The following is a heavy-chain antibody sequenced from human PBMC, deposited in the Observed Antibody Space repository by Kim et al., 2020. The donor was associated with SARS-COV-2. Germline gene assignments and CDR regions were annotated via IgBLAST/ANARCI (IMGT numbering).Heavy chain of an antibody. D-gene: IGHD3-3*01. J-gene: IGHJ3*02. CDR3: AREGRRYDFWSGYYWI. V-gene: IGHV3-48*03. Sequence: SVKGRFAISRDNAKNSLYLQMNSLSAEDTAVYYCAREGRRYDFWSGYYWIWGQGTMVTVSS.